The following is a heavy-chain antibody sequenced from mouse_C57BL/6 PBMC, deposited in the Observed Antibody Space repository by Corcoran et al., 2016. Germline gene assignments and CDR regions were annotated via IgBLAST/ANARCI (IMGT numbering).Heavy chain of an antibody. CDR3: ARDSNWYFDV. Sequence: QIQLVQSGPELKKPGETVKISRKASGYTFTTYGMSWVRQAPGKGLKWMAWINTYSGVPTYADDFKGRFAFSLETSASTAYLQINNLKNEDTATYFCARDSNWYFDVWGTGTTVTVSS. D-gene: IGHD2-5*01. CDR2: INTYSGVP. CDR1: GYTFTTYG. V-gene: IGHV9-3*01. J-gene: IGHJ1*03.